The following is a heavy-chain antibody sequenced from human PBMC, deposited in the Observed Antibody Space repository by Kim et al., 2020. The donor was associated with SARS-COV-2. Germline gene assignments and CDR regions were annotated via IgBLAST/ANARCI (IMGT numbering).Heavy chain of an antibody. J-gene: IGHJ6*02. Sequence: GGSLRLSCAASGFTFSSYAMHWVRQAPGKGLEWVAVISYDGSNKYYADSVKGRFTISRDNSKNTLYLQMNSLRAEDTAVYYCARELGDYDYVWGSYRSTPYYYYGMDVWGQGTTVTVSS. CDR1: GFTFSSYA. CDR3: ARELGDYDYVWGSYRSTPYYYYGMDV. CDR2: ISYDGSNK. D-gene: IGHD3-16*02. V-gene: IGHV3-30*04.